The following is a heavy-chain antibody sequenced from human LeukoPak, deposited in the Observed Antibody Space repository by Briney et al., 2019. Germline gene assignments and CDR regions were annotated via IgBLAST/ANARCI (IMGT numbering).Heavy chain of an antibody. Sequence: SKTLSLTCTVSGGSISSSSACWGWIRQPPGKGLEWIGSIYYSKNTYYNPSLKSRVTISADTSKNQFSLTLGSVSATDTAVYYCVSPRGFSYGYFDYWGQGTLVTVSS. D-gene: IGHD5-18*01. CDR1: GGSISSSSAC. V-gene: IGHV4-39*01. CDR3: VSPRGFSYGYFDY. J-gene: IGHJ4*02. CDR2: IYYSKNT.